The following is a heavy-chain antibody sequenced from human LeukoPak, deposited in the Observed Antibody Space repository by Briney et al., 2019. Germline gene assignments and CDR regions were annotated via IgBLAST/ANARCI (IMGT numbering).Heavy chain of an antibody. J-gene: IGHJ3*02. CDR1: AGFVSNSNYY. D-gene: IGHD3-22*01. V-gene: IGHV4-39*01. CDR3: VRHSGYYYARDAFDI. Sequence: SETLSLTCTVSAGFVSNSNYYWGWIRQPPGKGLEWIGSIYYSGSTYYNPSLESRVTISVDTSKNQFSLRLSSVTAADTAVYYCVRHSGYYYARDAFDIWGQGTLVTVSS. CDR2: IYYSGST.